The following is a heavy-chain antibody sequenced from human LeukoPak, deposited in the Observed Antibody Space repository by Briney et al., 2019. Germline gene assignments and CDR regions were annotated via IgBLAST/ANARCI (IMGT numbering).Heavy chain of an antibody. CDR3: ARDKRADY. Sequence: GGSLRLSCAASGVTFSSYAMHWVRQAPGEGLEYVSAISSNGGSTYYANSVRGRFTISRDNSKNTLYLQMGSLRAEDMAVYYCARDKRADYWGQGTLVTVSS. CDR2: ISSNGGST. V-gene: IGHV3-64*01. CDR1: GVTFSSYA. J-gene: IGHJ4*02.